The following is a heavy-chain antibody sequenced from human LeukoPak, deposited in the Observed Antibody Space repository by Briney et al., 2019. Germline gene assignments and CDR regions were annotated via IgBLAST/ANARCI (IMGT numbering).Heavy chain of an antibody. CDR1: GGTFSSYA. V-gene: IGHV1-69*05. CDR3: AREGGATGISSGWYYFDY. Sequence: SVKVSCKASGGTFSSYAISWVRQAPGQGVEWMGGIIPIFGTANYAQKFQGIVTITTDESTSTAYMELSSLRSEDTAVYYCAREGGATGISSGWYYFDYWGQGTLVTVSS. J-gene: IGHJ4*02. CDR2: IIPIFGTA. D-gene: IGHD6-19*01.